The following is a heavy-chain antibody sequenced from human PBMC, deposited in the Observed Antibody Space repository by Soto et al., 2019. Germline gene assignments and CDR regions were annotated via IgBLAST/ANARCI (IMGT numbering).Heavy chain of an antibody. CDR2: INTEGSST. J-gene: IGHJ4*02. D-gene: IGHD3-10*01. Sequence: EVQLVESGGGLVQPGGSLRLSCAVSGFTFSSFWMHWVRQAPGERLVWVSRINTEGSSTSYADSVKGRFNISRDNVKNTLYLQMNSLRVEDTAMYYCAKRGVDTFGLSYWGQGTLVTVSS. CDR3: AKRGVDTFGLSY. CDR1: GFTFSSFW. V-gene: IGHV3-74*01.